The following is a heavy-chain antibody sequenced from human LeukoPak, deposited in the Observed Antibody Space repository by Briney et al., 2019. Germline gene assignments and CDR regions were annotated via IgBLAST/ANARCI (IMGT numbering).Heavy chain of an antibody. CDR3: ARVKTGSSWFDY. Sequence: GGSLRLSCAASGFTFSSYGMHWVRQAPGKGLEWVAFIRYDGSNKYYADSVKGRFTISRDNSKNTLYVQMNSLRAEDTAVYYCARVKTGSSWFDYWGQRTLVTVSS. V-gene: IGHV3-30*02. J-gene: IGHJ4*02. CDR2: IRYDGSNK. D-gene: IGHD6-13*01. CDR1: GFTFSSYG.